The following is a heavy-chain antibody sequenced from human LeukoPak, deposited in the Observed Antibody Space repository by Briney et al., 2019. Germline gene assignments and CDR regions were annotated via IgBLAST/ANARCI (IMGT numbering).Heavy chain of an antibody. V-gene: IGHV1-2*02. J-gene: IGHJ6*03. CDR2: INPDTGGT. Sequence: ASVKVSCKASGYTFTGYYMHWVRQAPGQGLEWMGWINPDTGGTNCAQMFQGRVTMTRDTSINTAYMEVSSLTSDDTAVYFCAREHYCSSSSCSYYYMDVWGKGTTVTISS. CDR3: AREHYCSSSSCSYYYMDV. CDR1: GYTFTGYY. D-gene: IGHD2-2*01.